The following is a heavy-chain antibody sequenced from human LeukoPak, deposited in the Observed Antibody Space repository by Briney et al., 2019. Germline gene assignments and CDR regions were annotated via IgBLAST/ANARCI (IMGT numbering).Heavy chain of an antibody. Sequence: GGSLRLSCAASGFTFDDYAIHWVRQAPGKGLEWVSLISWDGSRTYYADSVKGRFTVSRDNAKNSLYLQMNSLRAEDTAVYYCARGLNWKYGWFDPWGQGTLVTVSS. CDR2: ISWDGSRT. J-gene: IGHJ5*02. CDR1: GFTFDDYA. D-gene: IGHD1-7*01. CDR3: ARGLNWKYGWFDP. V-gene: IGHV3-43D*03.